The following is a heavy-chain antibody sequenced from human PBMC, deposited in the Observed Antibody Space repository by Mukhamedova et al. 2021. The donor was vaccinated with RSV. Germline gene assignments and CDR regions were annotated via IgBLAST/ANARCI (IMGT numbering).Heavy chain of an antibody. V-gene: IGHV3-7*01. D-gene: IGHD2-15*01. Sequence: GTERNYVDSVKGRFTISRDNAKNSLYLQMNSLRVEDTAVYYCATLGGTLRYCSGGTCYKSDFWGQGTLVTVSS. CDR2: GTER. CDR3: ATLGGTLRYCSGGTCYKSDF. J-gene: IGHJ4*02.